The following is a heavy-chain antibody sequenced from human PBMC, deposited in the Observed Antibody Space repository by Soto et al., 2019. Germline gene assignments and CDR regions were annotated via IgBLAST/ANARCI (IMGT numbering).Heavy chain of an antibody. V-gene: IGHV1-3*01. D-gene: IGHD6-6*01. CDR2: INAGNGNT. CDR3: ARDRFVGYSSLSVETLYYGMNV. CDR1: GYTFTSYA. Sequence: ASVKVSCKASGYTFTSYAMHWVRQAPGQRLEWMGWINAGNGNTKYSQKFQGRVTITRDTSASTAYMELSSLRSEDTAVYYCARDRFVGYSSLSVETLYYGMNVWGQVTTLTVSS. J-gene: IGHJ6*02.